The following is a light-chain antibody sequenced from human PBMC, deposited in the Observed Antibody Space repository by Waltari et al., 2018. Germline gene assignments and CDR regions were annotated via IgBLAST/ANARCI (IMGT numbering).Light chain of an antibody. CDR3: QQLKSYPWT. Sequence: IQLTQSPSFLSASIGARVTITFLASPDITNFLAWYQQKSGASPKLLIYAASTLQSGVPFRFSGSGSGTEFTLTISGLQPEDFATYYCQQLKSYPWTFGQGTKVEIK. J-gene: IGKJ1*01. CDR2: AAS. CDR1: PDITNF. V-gene: IGKV1-9*01.